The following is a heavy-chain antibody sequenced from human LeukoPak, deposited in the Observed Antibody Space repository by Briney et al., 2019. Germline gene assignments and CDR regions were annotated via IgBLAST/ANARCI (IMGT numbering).Heavy chain of an antibody. CDR1: GFTFSSYE. Sequence: GGSLRLSCEASGFTFSSYEMNWVRQAPGKGLEWVSYISSSGSTIYYADSVKGRFTISRDNAKNSLYLQMNSLRAEDMALYYCAKVGFRGAFDIWGQGTMVTVSS. CDR2: ISSSGSTI. V-gene: IGHV3-48*03. D-gene: IGHD6-25*01. J-gene: IGHJ3*02. CDR3: AKVGFRGAFDI.